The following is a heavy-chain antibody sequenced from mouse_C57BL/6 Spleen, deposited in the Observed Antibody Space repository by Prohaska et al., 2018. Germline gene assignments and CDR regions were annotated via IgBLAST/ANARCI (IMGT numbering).Heavy chain of an antibody. CDR2: IYPRSGNT. CDR3: ARRDYYYGSSYVYWYFDV. J-gene: IGHJ1*03. D-gene: IGHD1-1*01. V-gene: IGHV1-81*01. CDR1: GYTFTSYG. Sequence: QVQLQQSGAELARPGASVKLSCKASGYTFTSYGISWVKQRTGQGLEWIGEIYPRSGNTYYNEKFKGKATLTADKSSSTAYMELRSLTSEDSAVYFCARRDYYYGSSYVYWYFDVWGTGTTVTVSS.